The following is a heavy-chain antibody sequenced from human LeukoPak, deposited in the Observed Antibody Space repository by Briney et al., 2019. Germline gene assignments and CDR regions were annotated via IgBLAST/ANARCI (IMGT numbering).Heavy chain of an antibody. J-gene: IGHJ4*02. CDR3: ARHRRDYDDRIDY. Sequence: SETLSLTCTVSGGSITSSCYSWGWIRQPPGKGLEWIGSIHYIGNTYYNPSLKSRVTISVDTSKDPFSLKLTSVTAADTALYYCARHRRDYDDRIDYSGQGTLVTVSS. V-gene: IGHV4-39*01. CDR2: IHYIGNT. CDR1: GGSITSSCYS. D-gene: IGHD4-17*01.